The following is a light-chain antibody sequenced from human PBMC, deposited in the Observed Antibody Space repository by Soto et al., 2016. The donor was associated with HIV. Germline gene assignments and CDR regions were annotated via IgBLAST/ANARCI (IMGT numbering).Light chain of an antibody. J-gene: IGKJ2*01. Sequence: DIQMTQSPSSLSASVGDRVTITCQASQGISNSLAWYQQKPGKAPKLLLSAASRLDSAVPSRFSGGGSGTDYTLTINSLQPEDFASYYCQQYYSTPYTFGQGTKLDIK. CDR3: QQYYSTPYT. V-gene: IGKV1-NL1*01. CDR2: AAS. CDR1: QGISNS.